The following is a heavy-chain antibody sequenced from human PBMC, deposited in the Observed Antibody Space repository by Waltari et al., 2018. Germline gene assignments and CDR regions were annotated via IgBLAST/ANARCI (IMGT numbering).Heavy chain of an antibody. D-gene: IGHD3-16*02. CDR3: AREVITFGGVIVGYFDY. CDR1: GGSFSGYY. V-gene: IGHV4-34*01. CDR2: INHSGST. Sequence: QVQLQQWGAGLLKPSETLSLTCAVYGGSFSGYYWSWIRQPPGKGLEWIGEINHSGSTNYNPSLKSRVTISVDTSKNQFSLKLSSVTAADTAVYYCAREVITFGGVIVGYFDYWGQGTLVTVSS. J-gene: IGHJ4*02.